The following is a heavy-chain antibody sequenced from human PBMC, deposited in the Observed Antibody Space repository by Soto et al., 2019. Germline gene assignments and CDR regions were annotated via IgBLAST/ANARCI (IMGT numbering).Heavy chain of an antibody. CDR3: ARGFGELRFLANWFDP. V-gene: IGHV1-69*13. CDR1: GGTFSSYA. D-gene: IGHD3-10*01. CDR2: IIPTFGTA. Sequence: SVKVSCKASGGTFSSYAISWVRQAPGQGLEWMGGIIPTFGTANYAQKFQGRVTITADESTSTAYMELSSLRSEDTAVYYCARGFGELRFLANWFDPWGQGTLVTVSS. J-gene: IGHJ5*02.